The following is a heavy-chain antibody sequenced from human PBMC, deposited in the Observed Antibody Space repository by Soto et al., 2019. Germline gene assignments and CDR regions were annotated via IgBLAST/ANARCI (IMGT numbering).Heavy chain of an antibody. CDR2: INHTGGT. V-gene: IGHV4-34*01. CDR1: GGSVNGYY. CDR3: ARQGYDILTGYYPPSHYGMDV. Sequence: PSETLSLTCAVYGGSVNGYYWNWIRQPPGKGLEWIGEINHTGGTHYNPSLKSRVTMSVDTSKNQFSLKLSSVTAADTAVYYCARQGYDILTGYYPPSHYGMDVWGQGTTVTVSS. J-gene: IGHJ6*02. D-gene: IGHD3-9*01.